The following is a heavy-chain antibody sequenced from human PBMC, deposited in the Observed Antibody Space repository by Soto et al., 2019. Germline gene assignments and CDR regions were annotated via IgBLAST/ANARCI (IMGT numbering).Heavy chain of an antibody. CDR2: ICNSSSNK. CDR3: ARALSIMITFGGVIVKEVAFDI. Sequence: PGGSLRLSCAASGFTFSSYGMHWVRQAPGKGLEWVAVICNSSSNKYYADSVKGRFTISRDNAKNSLYLQMNSLRAEDTAVYYCARALSIMITFGGVIVKEVAFDIWGQGTMVTVSS. J-gene: IGHJ3*02. D-gene: IGHD3-16*02. CDR1: GFTFSSYG. V-gene: IGHV3-33*01.